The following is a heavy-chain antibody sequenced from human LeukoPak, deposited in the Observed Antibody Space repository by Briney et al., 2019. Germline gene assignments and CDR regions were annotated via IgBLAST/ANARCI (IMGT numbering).Heavy chain of an antibody. CDR2: INHSGST. Sequence: SETLSLTCAVYGGSFSGYYWSWIRQPPGKGLEWIGEINHSGSTNYNPSLKSRVTISVDTSKNQFSLKLSSVTAADTAVYYCAGLTTETTSLGGYYYYGMDVWGKGTTVTVSS. D-gene: IGHD4-17*01. CDR3: AGLTTETTSLGGYYYYGMDV. CDR1: GGSFSGYY. J-gene: IGHJ6*04. V-gene: IGHV4-34*01.